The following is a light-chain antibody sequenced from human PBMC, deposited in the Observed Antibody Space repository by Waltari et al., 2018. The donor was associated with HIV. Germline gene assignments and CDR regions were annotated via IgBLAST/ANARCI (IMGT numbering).Light chain of an antibody. CDR2: EGS. V-gene: IGLV2-23*01. CDR1: SSDVGSYNL. CDR3: CSYTGSSTRRPYV. J-gene: IGLJ1*01. Sequence: QSALTQPAPVSGPPGQSITIPCTGTSSDVGSYNLFPWYKQHPGKAPKVMIYEGSKRPSGVSNRFSGSKSGNTASLTISGLQAEDEADYYCCSYTGSSTRRPYVFGTGTKVTVL.